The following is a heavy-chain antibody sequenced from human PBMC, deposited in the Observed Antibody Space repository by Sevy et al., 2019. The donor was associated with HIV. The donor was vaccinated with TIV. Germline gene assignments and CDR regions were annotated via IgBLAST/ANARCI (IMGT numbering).Heavy chain of an antibody. J-gene: IGHJ4*02. CDR3: VRLEAGYSLGI. D-gene: IGHD5-18*01. V-gene: IGHV4-39*01. CDR1: GGSISSSYYH. Sequence: SETLSLTCSVSGGSISSSYYHWGWTRQPPGKGLEWIGGIYYTGSTYYNPSLKSRVTISVDTSKNQFSLKLTSVTAADTAVYYCVRLEAGYSLGIWGQGTLVTVSS. CDR2: IYYTGST.